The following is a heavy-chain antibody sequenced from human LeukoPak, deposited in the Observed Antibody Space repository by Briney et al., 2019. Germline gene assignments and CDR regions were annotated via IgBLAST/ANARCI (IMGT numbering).Heavy chain of an antibody. J-gene: IGHJ3*02. Sequence: PGGSLRLSCAASGFSVSSNYMSWVRQAPGKGLEWVSVVYSGGNTHYADYVKGRFSISRDISENTVYLQMNSLRAEDTAVYCCARCGGSYYGQAFDIWGQGTMVTVSS. V-gene: IGHV3-66*01. CDR3: ARCGGSYYGQAFDI. CDR2: VYSGGNT. D-gene: IGHD1-26*01. CDR1: GFSVSSNY.